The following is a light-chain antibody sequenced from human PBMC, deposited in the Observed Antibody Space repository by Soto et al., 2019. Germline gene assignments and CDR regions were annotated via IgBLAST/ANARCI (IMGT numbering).Light chain of an antibody. J-gene: IGKJ3*01. CDR2: AAS. V-gene: IGKV1-27*01. Sequence: DIQMTQSPSSLSASVGDRVTITCRASQVISNYLAWYQQKPGKVPKLLIYAASTLQSGVPSRFSGSGSGTDFTLTISSLQHEDVATYYCQKYATVPFTFGPGTKVD. CDR1: QVISNY. CDR3: QKYATVPFT.